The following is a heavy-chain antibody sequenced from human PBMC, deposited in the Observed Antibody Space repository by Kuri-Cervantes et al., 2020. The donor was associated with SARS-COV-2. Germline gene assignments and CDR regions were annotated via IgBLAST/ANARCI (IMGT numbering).Heavy chain of an antibody. Sequence: SETLSLTCTVSGGSISNYYWSWIRQPPGKGLEWIGYIYYSGSTTYNPSLKSRVTISVDTSKNQFSLKLNSVTAADTAVYYCARVRVRSYGVFDYWGQGTLVTVSS. D-gene: IGHD5-18*01. V-gene: IGHV4-59*01. CDR2: IYYSGST. J-gene: IGHJ4*02. CDR3: ARVRVRSYGVFDY. CDR1: GGSISNYY.